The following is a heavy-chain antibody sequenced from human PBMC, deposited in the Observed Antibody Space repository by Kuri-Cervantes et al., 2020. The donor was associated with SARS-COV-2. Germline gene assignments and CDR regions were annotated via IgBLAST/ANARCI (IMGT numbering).Heavy chain of an antibody. Sequence: LSLTCAASGFSSSSYAMSWVRQAPGKGLEWVSVISGSGTGAYYADSVKGRFTISRDNSKNTLYLQMNSLRAEDTAVYFWAKDPTATTEYYYAMDVWGQGTTVTVSS. CDR2: ISGSGTGA. V-gene: IGHV3-23*01. CDR1: GFSSSSYA. D-gene: IGHD1-7*01. J-gene: IGHJ6*02. CDR3: AKDPTATTEYYYAMDV.